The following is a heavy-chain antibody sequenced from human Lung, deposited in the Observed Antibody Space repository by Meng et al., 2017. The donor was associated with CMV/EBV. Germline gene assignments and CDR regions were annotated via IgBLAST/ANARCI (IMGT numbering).Heavy chain of an antibody. CDR1: GYTFTTYD. CDR3: ARTRIEVEPDGRKIKYYNYGMDV. J-gene: IGHJ6*02. Sequence: ASVKVSXNASGYTFTTYDINWVRQATGQGLVWMGWMNPNSGNTGYAQKFQGRVTLTRVTSISTAYMELSSLTSDDTAVYYCARTRIEVEPDGRKIKYYNYGMDVWGQGTTVTVSS. D-gene: IGHD2-2*01. CDR2: MNPNSGNT. V-gene: IGHV1-8*01.